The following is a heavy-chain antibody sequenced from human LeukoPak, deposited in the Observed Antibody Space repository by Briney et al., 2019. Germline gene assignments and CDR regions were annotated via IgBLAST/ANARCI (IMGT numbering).Heavy chain of an antibody. CDR2: IYYSGST. J-gene: IGHJ5*02. V-gene: IGHV4-39*07. CDR1: GGSISSSSYY. CDR3: ARGRITMVRGVIRGLNWFDP. D-gene: IGHD3-10*01. Sequence: SSETLSLTCTVSGGSISSSSYYWGWIRQPPGKGLEWIGSIYYSGSTYYNPSLKSRVTISVDTSKNQFSLKLSSVTAADTAVYYCARGRITMVRGVIRGLNWFDPWGQGTLVTVSS.